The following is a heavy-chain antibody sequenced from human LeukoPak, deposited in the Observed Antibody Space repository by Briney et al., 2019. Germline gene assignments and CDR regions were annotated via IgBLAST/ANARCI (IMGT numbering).Heavy chain of an antibody. CDR3: TTAGGDYEGPLVFDI. V-gene: IGHV3-15*01. CDR2: IKSKTDGGTT. CDR1: GFTFSNAW. D-gene: IGHD4-17*01. J-gene: IGHJ3*02. Sequence: NPGGSLRLSCAASGFTFSNAWMSWVRQAPGKGLEWVGRIKSKTDGGTTDYAAPVKGRFTISRDDSKNTLYLQMNSLKTEDTAVYYCTTAGGDYEGPLVFDIWGQGTMVTVSS.